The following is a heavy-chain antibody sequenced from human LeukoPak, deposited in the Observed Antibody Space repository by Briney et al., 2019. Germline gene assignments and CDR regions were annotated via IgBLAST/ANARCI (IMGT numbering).Heavy chain of an antibody. J-gene: IGHJ4*02. V-gene: IGHV3-15*07. CDR1: GLTFSDAC. D-gene: IGHD7-27*01. CDR2: IKRKTDGGTT. Sequence: GGSLRLSCAASGLTFSDACMNWVRQAPGKGLEWVGRIKRKTDGGTTDYAAPVKGRFTISRDDSKNTLYLQMNSLKTEDTAVYYCTTGNWGPYWGQGTLVTVSS. CDR3: TTGNWGPY.